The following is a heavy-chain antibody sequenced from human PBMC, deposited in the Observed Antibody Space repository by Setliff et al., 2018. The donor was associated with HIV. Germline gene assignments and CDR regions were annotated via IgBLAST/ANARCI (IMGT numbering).Heavy chain of an antibody. Sequence: GESLKISCKGSGYSFTNYWIAWLRQMPGKGLEWMGIIYPGDSDTRYSPSFQGQVTISADKSITTAYLQWSSLKASDTAIYYCARHGQYGSGSYYNRPFDYWGQGTPVTVSS. CDR3: ARHGQYGSGSYYNRPFDY. CDR2: IYPGDSDT. CDR1: GYSFTNYW. J-gene: IGHJ4*02. V-gene: IGHV5-51*01. D-gene: IGHD3-10*01.